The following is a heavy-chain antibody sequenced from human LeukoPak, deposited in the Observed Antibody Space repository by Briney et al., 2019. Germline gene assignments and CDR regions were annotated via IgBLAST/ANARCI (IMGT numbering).Heavy chain of an antibody. J-gene: IGHJ3*02. D-gene: IGHD6-13*01. V-gene: IGHV3-30*18. CDR3: AKAYSSSYNIPDAFDI. CDR1: GFTFSALG. Sequence: PGGSLRLSCAASGFTFSALGMHWVRQAPGKGLEWVAVISYDGSNKYYADSVKGRFTISRDNSRNTLYLQMSSLRAEDTAVYYCAKAYSSSYNIPDAFDIWGQGTMVTVSS. CDR2: ISYDGSNK.